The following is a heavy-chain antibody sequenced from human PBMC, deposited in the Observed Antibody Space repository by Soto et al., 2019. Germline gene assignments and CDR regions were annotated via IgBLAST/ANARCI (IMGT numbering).Heavy chain of an antibody. J-gene: IGHJ4*02. CDR2: INSDGSVK. D-gene: IGHD2-21*01. CDR1: GLTFNTYW. V-gene: IGHV3-7*01. Sequence: EVQLVESGGGLVQPGESLRLSCAASGLTFNTYWMTWVRQPPGKGLEWVANINSDGSVKYSVDSLKGRFTISRDNAKNSLYLQMNSLRAEDTAVYYCASARDYFFDYWGQGTLVTVSS. CDR3: ASARDYFFDY.